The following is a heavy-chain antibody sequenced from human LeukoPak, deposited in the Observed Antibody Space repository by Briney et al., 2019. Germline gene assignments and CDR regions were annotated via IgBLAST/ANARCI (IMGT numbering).Heavy chain of an antibody. V-gene: IGHV3-23*01. CDR2: ISGSGGST. Sequence: GGSLRLSCAASGFTFSSYAMSWVRQAPGKGLEWVSAISGSGGSTYYADSVKGRFTISRDNSKNTLYLQMNSLRAEDTAVYYCARDRFRFDYYMDVWGKGTTVTISS. CDR3: ARDRFRFDYYMDV. J-gene: IGHJ6*03. CDR1: GFTFSSYA. D-gene: IGHD3-3*01.